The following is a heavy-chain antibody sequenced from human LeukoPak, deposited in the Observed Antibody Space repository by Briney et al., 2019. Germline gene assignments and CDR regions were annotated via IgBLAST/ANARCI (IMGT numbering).Heavy chain of an antibody. J-gene: IGHJ6*03. D-gene: IGHD3-10*01. CDR3: ARGQRVRGVIIITGYYYYYYMDV. Sequence: SETLSLTCAVYGGSFSGYYWSWIRQPPGKGLEWIGEINHSGSTNYNPSLKSRVTISVDTSKNQFSLRLSSVTAADTAVYYCARGQRVRGVIIITGYYYYYYMDVWGKGTTVTVSS. CDR1: GGSFSGYY. CDR2: INHSGST. V-gene: IGHV4-34*01.